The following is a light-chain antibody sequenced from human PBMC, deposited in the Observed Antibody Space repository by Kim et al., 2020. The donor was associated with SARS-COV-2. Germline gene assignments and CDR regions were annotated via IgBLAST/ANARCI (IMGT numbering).Light chain of an antibody. V-gene: IGKV4-1*01. CDR2: WAS. CDR1: QSVLYSPNNKNY. J-gene: IGKJ4*01. Sequence: RATINCKSSQSVLYSPNNKNYLTWYQQKAGQPPKLLFYWASTRESGVPERFSGSGSGTDFTLTISSLQAEDVAVYYCQQYYSTPLTFGGGTKV. CDR3: QQYYSTPLT.